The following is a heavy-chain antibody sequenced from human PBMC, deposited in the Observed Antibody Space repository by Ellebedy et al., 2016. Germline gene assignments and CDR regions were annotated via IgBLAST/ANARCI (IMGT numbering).Heavy chain of an antibody. D-gene: IGHD4-23*01. CDR3: ATVRGNPDYFDY. CDR1: GYSFTSYW. CDR2: IYPGDSDT. Sequence: GGSLRLSXKASGYSFTSYWIGWVRQMPGKGLEWMGVIYPGDSDTRYSPSFQGQVTISADKSTITAYLQWSSLKASDTAMYYCATVRGNPDYFDYWGQGTLVTVSS. J-gene: IGHJ4*02. V-gene: IGHV5-51*01.